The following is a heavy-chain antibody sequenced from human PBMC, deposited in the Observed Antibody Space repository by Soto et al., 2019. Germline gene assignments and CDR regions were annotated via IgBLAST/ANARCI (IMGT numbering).Heavy chain of an antibody. CDR2: INAGNGNT. J-gene: IGHJ5*02. CDR3: ARSSMVRGVILFVFDP. Sequence: ASVKVSCKASGYTFTSYAMHWVRQAPGQRLEWMGWINAGNGNTKYSQKFQGRVTITRDTSASTAYMELSSLRSEDTAVYYCARSSMVRGVILFVFDPWGQGTLVTVS. V-gene: IGHV1-3*01. CDR1: GYTFTSYA. D-gene: IGHD3-10*01.